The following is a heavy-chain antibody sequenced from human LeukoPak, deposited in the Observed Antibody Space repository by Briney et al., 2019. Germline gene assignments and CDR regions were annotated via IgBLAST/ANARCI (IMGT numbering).Heavy chain of an antibody. J-gene: IGHJ4*02. CDR3: AKDRPNYYHISGSYYKRNGDY. CDR1: GGSFSGYY. Sequence: SETLSLTCAVYGGSFSGYYWSWIRQPPGKGLEWIGEINHSGSTNYNPSLKSRVTISVDTSKNQFSLKLSSVTAADTAVYYCAKDRPNYYHISGSYYKRNGDYWGRGTLVTVSS. CDR2: INHSGST. V-gene: IGHV4-34*01. D-gene: IGHD3-22*01.